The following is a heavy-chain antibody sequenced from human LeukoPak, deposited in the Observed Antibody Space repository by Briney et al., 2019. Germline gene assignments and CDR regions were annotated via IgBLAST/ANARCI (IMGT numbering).Heavy chain of an antibody. D-gene: IGHD6-13*01. CDR3: AKVSSRSWYSGPLYPY. Sequence: GGSLRFSCAAPGFTFSSYAMSWVRQAPGKGLKWVSAISGSGGSTYYADSVKGRFTISRDNSKNTLYLQMNSLRAEDTAVYYCAKVSSRSWYSGPLYPYRGQGTLVTVSS. CDR1: GFTFSSYA. J-gene: IGHJ4*02. CDR2: ISGSGGST. V-gene: IGHV3-23*01.